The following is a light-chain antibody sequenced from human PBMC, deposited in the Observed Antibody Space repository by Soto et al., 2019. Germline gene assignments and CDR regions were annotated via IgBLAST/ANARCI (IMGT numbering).Light chain of an antibody. Sequence: QSVLTQPRSVSGSPGQSVTISCTGTSSDVGGYKYVSWYQQKPGKAPKLIIYGVSRWPSGVPNRFSGSKSGNRASQTISGLQAEDEGDYYCCSYAGGPEVFGTGTKVTVL. CDR2: GVS. J-gene: IGLJ1*01. V-gene: IGLV2-11*01. CDR1: SSDVGGYKY. CDR3: CSYAGGPEV.